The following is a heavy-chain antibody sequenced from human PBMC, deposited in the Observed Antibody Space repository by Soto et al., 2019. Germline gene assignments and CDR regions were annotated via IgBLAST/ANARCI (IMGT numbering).Heavy chain of an antibody. V-gene: IGHV4-34*01. D-gene: IGHD6-13*01. CDR3: ARTSSGGWSIAAAGTHPWDY. CDR1: GGSFSGYY. Sequence: PSETLSLTCAVYGGSFSGYYWSWIRQPPGKGLEWIGEINHSGSTNYNPSLKSRVTISVDTSKNQFSLKLGSVTAADTAVYYCARTSSGGWSIAAAGTHPWDYWGQGTLVTVSS. J-gene: IGHJ4*02. CDR2: INHSGST.